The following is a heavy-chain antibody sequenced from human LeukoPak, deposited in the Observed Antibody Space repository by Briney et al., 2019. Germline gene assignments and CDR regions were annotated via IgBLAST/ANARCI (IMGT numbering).Heavy chain of an antibody. D-gene: IGHD6-13*01. CDR1: GFTFSSSA. V-gene: IGHV3-23*01. J-gene: IGHJ4*02. Sequence: PGGSLRLSCAASGFTFSSSAMSWVRQAPGKGLEWVSSISGSGSGGSTYYADSVKGRFTISRDNSKNTLYLQMNSLRAEDTAVYYCAKDLGIAGTGWGQGTLVTVSS. CDR3: AKDLGIAGTG. CDR2: ISGSGSGGST.